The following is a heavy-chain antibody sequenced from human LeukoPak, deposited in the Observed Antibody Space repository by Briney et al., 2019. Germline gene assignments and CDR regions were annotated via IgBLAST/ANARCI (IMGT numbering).Heavy chain of an antibody. V-gene: IGHV1-18*01. CDR2: ISAYNGNT. D-gene: IGHD1-26*01. J-gene: IGHJ6*03. CDR3: ARVRGGSSPKSYYYYYYMDV. Sequence: ASVKVSCKASGYTFTSYGISWVRQAPGQGLEWMGWISAYNGNTNYAQKLQGRVTMTTDTSTSTAYMELRSLRSDDTAVYYCARVRGGSSPKSYYYYYYMDVRGKGTTVTISS. CDR1: GYTFTSYG.